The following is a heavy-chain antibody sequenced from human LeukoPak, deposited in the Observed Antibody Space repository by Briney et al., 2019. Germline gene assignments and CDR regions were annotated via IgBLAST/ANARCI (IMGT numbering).Heavy chain of an antibody. V-gene: IGHV3-30*04. CDR2: ISYDGSNK. CDR1: GFTFSSYA. CDR3: AKDRHYSSNLFDY. J-gene: IGHJ4*02. Sequence: PGGSLRLSCAASGFTFSSYAIHWVRQAPGKGLEWVAVISYDGSNKYYADSVKGRFTISRDNSKNTLYLQMNSLRAEDTAMYYCAKDRHYSSNLFDYWGQGTLVTVSS. D-gene: IGHD6-19*01.